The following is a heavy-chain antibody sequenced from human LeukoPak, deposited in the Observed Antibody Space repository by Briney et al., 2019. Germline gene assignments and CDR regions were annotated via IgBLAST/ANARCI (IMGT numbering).Heavy chain of an antibody. J-gene: IGHJ4*02. V-gene: IGHV4-34*01. D-gene: IGHD6-13*01. Sequence: KPSETLSLTCAVYGGSFSGYYWSWIRQPPGKGLEWIGEINHSGSTNYNPSLKSRVTISVDTSKNQFSLKLSSVTAADTAVYYCARGVQVAAGTYYFDYWGQGTLVTVSS. CDR3: ARGVQVAAGTYYFDY. CDR1: GGSFSGYY. CDR2: INHSGST.